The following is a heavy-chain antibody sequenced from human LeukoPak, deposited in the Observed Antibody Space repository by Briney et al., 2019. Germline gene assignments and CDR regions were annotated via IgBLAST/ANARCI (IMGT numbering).Heavy chain of an antibody. CDR1: GFTFSSDA. D-gene: IGHD3-10*02. V-gene: IGHV3-74*01. CDR3: AELGITMIGGV. J-gene: IGHJ6*04. CDR2: INSDGSST. Sequence: QPGGSLRLSCAASGFTFSSDAMSWVRQAPGKGLVWVSRINSDGSSTSYADSVKGRFTISRDNAKNSLYLQMNSLRAEDTAVYYCAELGITMIGGVWGKGTTVTISS.